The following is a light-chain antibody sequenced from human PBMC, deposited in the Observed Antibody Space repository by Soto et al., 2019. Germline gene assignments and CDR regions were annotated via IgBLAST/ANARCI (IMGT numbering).Light chain of an antibody. J-gene: IGLJ3*02. CDR2: EDN. CDR1: SGSFASNY. CDR3: QSYNSSVDWV. Sequence: NFMLTQPHSVSGSPGKTVTISCTRSSGSFASNYVQWYQQRPGSSPTTVIYEDNQRPSGVPDRFSGSIDSSSNSASLTISGLKTEDEADYYCQSYNSSVDWVFGGGTKLTVL. V-gene: IGLV6-57*01.